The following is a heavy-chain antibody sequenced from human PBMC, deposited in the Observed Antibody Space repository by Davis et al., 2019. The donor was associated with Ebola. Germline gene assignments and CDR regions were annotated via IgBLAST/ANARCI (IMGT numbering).Heavy chain of an antibody. CDR1: GFNFSDYY. CDR3: ARDTNGDYSDY. Sequence: GGSLRLSCAASGFNFSDYYMSWIRQAPGKGLEWVSYISTTGSNIRYADSVKGRFTISRDNAKKSLHLQMSSLRAEDTAVYYCARDTNGDYSDYWGQGTLVTVSS. J-gene: IGHJ4*02. CDR2: ISTTGSNI. V-gene: IGHV3-11*01. D-gene: IGHD1-1*01.